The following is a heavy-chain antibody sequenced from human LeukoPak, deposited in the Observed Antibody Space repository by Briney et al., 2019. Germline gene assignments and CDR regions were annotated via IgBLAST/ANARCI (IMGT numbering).Heavy chain of an antibody. CDR1: GGSFSGYY. D-gene: IGHD2-2*01. CDR3: ARDCSSTSCYYLYSFEEFYYYYGMDV. V-gene: IGHV4-34*01. J-gene: IGHJ6*02. Sequence: PSETLSLTCAVYGGSFSGYYWSWIRQPPGKGLEWIGEINHSGSTNYNPSLKSRVTISVDTSKNQFSLKLSSVTAADTAVYYCARDCSSTSCYYLYSFEEFYYYYGMDVWGQGTTVTVSS. CDR2: INHSGST.